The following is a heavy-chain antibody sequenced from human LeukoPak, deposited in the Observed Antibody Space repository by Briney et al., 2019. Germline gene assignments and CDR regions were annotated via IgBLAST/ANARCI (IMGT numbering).Heavy chain of an antibody. Sequence: SEXXSLTCTVSGGSISXYYWSWXRXXPGKXLEWIGYIYYSGSTNYNPSLKSRVTISVDTSKNQFSLKLSSVTAADTAVYYCARAPIDAFDIWGQGTMVTVSS. J-gene: IGHJ3*02. CDR2: IYYSGST. CDR3: ARAPIDAFDI. CDR1: GGSISXYY. V-gene: IGHV4-59*01.